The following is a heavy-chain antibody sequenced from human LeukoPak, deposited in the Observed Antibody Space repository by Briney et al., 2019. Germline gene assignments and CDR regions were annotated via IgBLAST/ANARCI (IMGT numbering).Heavy chain of an antibody. CDR2: IISISGST. CDR3: ANDIGNYSRSALDY. J-gene: IGHJ4*02. D-gene: IGHD3-10*01. V-gene: IGHV3-9*01. CDR1: GFTFDDYA. Sequence: PGRSLRLSCAASGFTFDDYAMRWVRQAPGKGLEWVSGIISISGSTVYADSVKGRFTIARDNSKNSLYLQMNSLRAEDTALYYCANDIGNYSRSALDYGGGRPVVTVSS.